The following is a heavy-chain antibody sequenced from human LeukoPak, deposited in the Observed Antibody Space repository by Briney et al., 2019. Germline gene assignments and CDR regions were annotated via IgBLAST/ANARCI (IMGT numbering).Heavy chain of an antibody. J-gene: IGHJ4*02. CDR2: INHSGST. V-gene: IGHV4-34*01. D-gene: IGHD3-10*01. CDR1: GGSIHSGGFY. Sequence: PSETLSLTCTVSGGSIHSGGFYWSWIRQPPGKGLEWIGEINHSGSTNYNPSLKSRVTISVDTSKNQFSLKPSSVTAADTAVYYCARGRPDKYYYGSGSYYNAPTAIYYFDYWGQGTLVTVSS. CDR3: ARGRPDKYYYGSGSYYNAPTAIYYFDY.